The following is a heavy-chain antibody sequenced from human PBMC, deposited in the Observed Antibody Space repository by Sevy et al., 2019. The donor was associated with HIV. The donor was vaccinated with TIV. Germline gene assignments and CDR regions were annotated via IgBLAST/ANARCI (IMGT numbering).Heavy chain of an antibody. CDR2: ISGSGGST. Sequence: GGSLRLSCAASGFTFSSYAMSWVRQAPGKGLEWVSAISGSGGSTYYADSVKGRFTISRDNSKNTLYLQMNSLRAEDTAVYYCAKDLRITMIVVVRAGAFDIWGQGTMVTVSS. J-gene: IGHJ3*02. V-gene: IGHV3-23*01. D-gene: IGHD3-22*01. CDR3: AKDLRITMIVVVRAGAFDI. CDR1: GFTFSSYA.